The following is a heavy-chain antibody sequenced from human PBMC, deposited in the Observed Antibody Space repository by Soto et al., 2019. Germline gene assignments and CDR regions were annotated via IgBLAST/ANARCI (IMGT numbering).Heavy chain of an antibody. CDR3: VSSGTAPMLRHNWFDP. Sequence: EVQLVESGGGLVKPGGSLRLSCAASGFTFSSYDMNWVRQAPGKGLEYVSSITTSGSYTYYGNSVRGRFTISRDYAKNSLFPQMNSLRAEGAAVDYCVSSGTAPMLRHNWFDPWGQGTLVTVSS. J-gene: IGHJ5*02. V-gene: IGHV3-21*01. CDR1: GFTFSSYD. CDR2: ITTSGSYT. D-gene: IGHD1-1*01.